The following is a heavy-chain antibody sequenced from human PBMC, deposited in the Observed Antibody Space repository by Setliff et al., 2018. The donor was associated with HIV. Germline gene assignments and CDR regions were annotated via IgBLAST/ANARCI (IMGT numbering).Heavy chain of an antibody. CDR3: AREDYYYYGMDV. J-gene: IGHJ6*02. CDR2: IYTSGST. Sequence: SETLSLTCTVSGGSISSGSYYWNWIRQPAGKGPEWIGRIYTSGSTNYNPSLKSRVTISVDTSKNQFSLKLSSVTAADTAVYYCAREDYYYYGMDVWGQGTTVTVSS. CDR1: GGSISSGSYY. V-gene: IGHV4-61*02.